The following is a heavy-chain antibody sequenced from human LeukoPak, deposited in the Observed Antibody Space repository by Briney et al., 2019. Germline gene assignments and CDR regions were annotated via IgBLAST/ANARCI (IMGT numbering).Heavy chain of an antibody. Sequence: PGGSLRLYCAASGFTFSSYWMNWVRQAPGKGLVWVSRIASDGSSTTYADSVKGRFSISRDSAKNTLYLQMNSLRVEDTAVYYCARGRPHGNDYWGQGTLVTVSS. J-gene: IGHJ4*02. CDR1: GFTFSSYW. D-gene: IGHD4-23*01. V-gene: IGHV3-74*01. CDR3: ARGRPHGNDY. CDR2: IASDGSST.